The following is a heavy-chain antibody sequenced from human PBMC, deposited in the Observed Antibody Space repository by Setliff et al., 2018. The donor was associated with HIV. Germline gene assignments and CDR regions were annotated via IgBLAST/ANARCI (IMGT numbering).Heavy chain of an antibody. CDR1: GESFNTYF. Sequence: SETLSLTCAVYGESFNTYFWSWIRQPPGKGLEWIGQINHSGSTNYNPSLRSRVTISIGTSKNQFSLKLSSVTAADTAVYYCARHLYYYDSSGYLQPYYYMDVWGKGTTVTVSS. V-gene: IGHV4-34*01. D-gene: IGHD3-22*01. CDR2: INHSGST. CDR3: ARHLYYYDSSGYLQPYYYMDV. J-gene: IGHJ6*03.